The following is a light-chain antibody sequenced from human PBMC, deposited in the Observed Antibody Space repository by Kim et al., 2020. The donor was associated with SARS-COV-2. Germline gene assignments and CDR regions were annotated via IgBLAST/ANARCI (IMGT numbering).Light chain of an antibody. CDR1: SSDLGANNF. J-gene: IGLJ2*01. V-gene: IGLV2-14*03. Sequence: QSALTQPASVSGSPGQSTTISCTGTSSDLGANNFVSWYQQHPGKAPKLMIYDVSDRPSGVPDRFSGSKSGNTASLTISGLQAEDEADDYCFSYTSSSTRVFGGGTQLTVL. CDR3: FSYTSSSTRV. CDR2: DVS.